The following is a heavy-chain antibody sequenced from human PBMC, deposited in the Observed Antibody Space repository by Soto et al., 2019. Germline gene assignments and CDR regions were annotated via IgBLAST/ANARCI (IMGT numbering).Heavy chain of an antibody. V-gene: IGHV4-31*03. J-gene: IGHJ5*02. CDR1: GDSISGGASF. CDR2: VYYSGSS. D-gene: IGHD2-2*01. Sequence: KLRKTLSLTCTVSGDSISGGASFWSWIRQPPGKGLEWIANVYYSGSSYYNPSLKSRLTISVDTTKNQFSLQLKSMTAADTAVYYCAKLSCTSSTCYFPGWFDPWGQGTLVTVSS. CDR3: AKLSCTSSTCYFPGWFDP.